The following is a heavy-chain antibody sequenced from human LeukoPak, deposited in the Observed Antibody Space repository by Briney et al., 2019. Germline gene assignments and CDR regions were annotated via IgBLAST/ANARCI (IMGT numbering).Heavy chain of an antibody. CDR3: TRGLDGNYTRGAFDI. Sequence: GGSLRLSCAASGFILSNYDMHWVRQITGKGLERVSSIGTLDDTYYPASVKGRFTISKENATNSLYLQMTSLRAGDTAVHYCTRGLDGNYTRGAFDIWGQGTMVTVSS. J-gene: IGHJ3*02. CDR2: IGTLDDT. CDR1: GFILSNYD. V-gene: IGHV3-13*01. D-gene: IGHD1-7*01.